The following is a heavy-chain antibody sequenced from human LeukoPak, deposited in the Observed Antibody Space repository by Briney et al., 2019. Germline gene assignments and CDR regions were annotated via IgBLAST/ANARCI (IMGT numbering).Heavy chain of an antibody. CDR3: ARDGAARGARAYYFDY. V-gene: IGHV1-69*13. J-gene: IGHJ4*02. CDR2: IIPIFGPA. D-gene: IGHD6-13*01. CDR1: GGTFSTLG. Sequence: ASVKVSCKASGGTFSTLGLSWVRQAPGQGLEWMGGIIPIFGPANYAQKFQGRVTITADESTSTAYTELSSLRSEDTAVYFCARDGAARGARAYYFDYWGQGTLVTVSS.